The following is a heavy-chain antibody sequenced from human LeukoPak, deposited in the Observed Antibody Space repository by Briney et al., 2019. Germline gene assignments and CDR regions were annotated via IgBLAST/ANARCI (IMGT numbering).Heavy chain of an antibody. V-gene: IGHV3-21*04. Sequence: PGGSLRLSCAASGFTFSSYGMSWVRQAPGKGLEWVSYISISSSSMYYADSMKGRITISRDNAKNSLYLQMNSLRADDTAVYYCARGGDYGVKIDYWGQGTLVTVSS. J-gene: IGHJ4*02. D-gene: IGHD3-16*01. CDR2: ISISSSSM. CDR3: ARGGDYGVKIDY. CDR1: GFTFSSYG.